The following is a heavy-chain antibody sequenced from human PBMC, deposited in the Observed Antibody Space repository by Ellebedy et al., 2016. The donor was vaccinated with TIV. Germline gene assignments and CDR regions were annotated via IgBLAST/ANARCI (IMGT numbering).Heavy chain of an antibody. CDR2: ISGSSTYT. D-gene: IGHD3-10*01. Sequence: PGGSLRLSCAASGLTFSDYYMSWIRQAPEKGLEWVSYISGSSTYTNYADSVKGRFTISRDNAKNSLFLQMNSLRAEDTAVYFCARDYYGSGSYQDYWGQGTLVTVSS. CDR1: GLTFSDYY. J-gene: IGHJ4*02. V-gene: IGHV3-11*06. CDR3: ARDYYGSGSYQDY.